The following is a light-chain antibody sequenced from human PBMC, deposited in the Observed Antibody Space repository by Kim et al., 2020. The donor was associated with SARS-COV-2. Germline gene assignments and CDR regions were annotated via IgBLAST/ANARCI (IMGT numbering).Light chain of an antibody. Sequence: ATINCKSSRNLLYNPSNKYYLAWYQQKPGHPTKVLIYWASTRESGVPERFSGSGSGTDFTPTSRSLHAEDVAIYYCQQYYDTPLTFGGGTKVDIK. CDR1: RNLLYNPSNKYY. J-gene: IGKJ4*01. V-gene: IGKV4-1*01. CDR3: QQYYDTPLT. CDR2: WAS.